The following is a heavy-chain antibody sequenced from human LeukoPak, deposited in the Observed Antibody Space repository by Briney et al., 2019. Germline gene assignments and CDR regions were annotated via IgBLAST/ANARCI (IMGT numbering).Heavy chain of an antibody. Sequence: GGSPRLSCAASGFIFSSYAMSWVRQAPGKGLEWVSAISGSGGSTSYADSVKGRFTISRDNSKNTLYLQMNSLRAEDTAVYYCAKASPLYCSSTSCPRYFDNWGQGTLVTVSS. CDR2: ISGSGGST. CDR1: GFIFSSYA. V-gene: IGHV3-23*01. J-gene: IGHJ4*02. D-gene: IGHD2-2*01. CDR3: AKASPLYCSSTSCPRYFDN.